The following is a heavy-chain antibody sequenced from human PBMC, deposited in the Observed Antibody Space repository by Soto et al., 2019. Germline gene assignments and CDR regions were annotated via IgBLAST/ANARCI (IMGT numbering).Heavy chain of an antibody. CDR3: ARGGIVSTNKGKMDV. J-gene: IGHJ6*02. Sequence: ASVKVSCKSSGYTFGSYSINWVRQAPGQGLEWMGWISAYNGDTQYVQKFQDRVTMTTNTSTSTAYMELRRLRSDDTAVYYCARGGIVSTNKGKMDVWGQGTTVTVSS. CDR2: ISAYNGDT. D-gene: IGHD5-12*01. V-gene: IGHV1-18*01. CDR1: GYTFGSYS.